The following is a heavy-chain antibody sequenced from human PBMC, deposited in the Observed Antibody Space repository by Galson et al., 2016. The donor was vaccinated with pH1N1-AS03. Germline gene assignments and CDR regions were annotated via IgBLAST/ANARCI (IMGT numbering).Heavy chain of an antibody. CDR2: IFHSGRT. J-gene: IGHJ3*01. D-gene: IGHD3-16*01. V-gene: IGHV4-38-2*01. CDR1: GFSISSAYC. CDR3: ARGGEGVYAFDV. Sequence: SETLSLTCVVGGFSISSAYCWGWIRQSPGKGLEWIGTIFHSGRTEYNPPLTSRVAISVDTSTNQFSLELTSVTAADTAVYFCARGGEGVYAFDVWGQGAMVTVSS.